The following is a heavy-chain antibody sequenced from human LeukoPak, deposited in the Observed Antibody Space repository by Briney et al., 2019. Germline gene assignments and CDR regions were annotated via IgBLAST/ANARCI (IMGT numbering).Heavy chain of an antibody. CDR3: ARRHVEYSSSSDPYYFDY. D-gene: IGHD6-6*01. V-gene: IGHV4-59*01. CDR2: IYYSGST. Sequence: SETLSLTCTVSGGSISSYYWSWIRQPPGKGLEWIGNIYYSGSTNYNPSLKSRVTISVDTSKNQFSLKLSSVTAADTAVYYCARRHVEYSSSSDPYYFDYWGQGTLVTVSS. J-gene: IGHJ4*02. CDR1: GGSISSYY.